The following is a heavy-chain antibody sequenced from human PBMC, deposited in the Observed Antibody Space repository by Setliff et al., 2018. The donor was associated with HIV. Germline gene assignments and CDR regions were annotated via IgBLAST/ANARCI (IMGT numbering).Heavy chain of an antibody. D-gene: IGHD1-26*01. CDR2: IIPIFNTA. CDR3: ARRGWGGTTSLVGATTMGY. J-gene: IGHJ4*02. Sequence: SVKVSCKASGGTFSLYAINWVRQAPGQGLEWMGGIIPIFNTANYAQKFQGRVTITADGSTSTAYMELSSLRSEDTAVYYCARRGWGGTTSLVGATTMGYWGQGTLVTVSS. V-gene: IGHV1-69*13. CDR1: GGTFSLYA.